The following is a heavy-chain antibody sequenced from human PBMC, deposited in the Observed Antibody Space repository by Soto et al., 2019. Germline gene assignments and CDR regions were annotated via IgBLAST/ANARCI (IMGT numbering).Heavy chain of an antibody. CDR3: ARSDYYDSSGRRGPFDY. CDR1: GGSISSGDYY. V-gene: IGHV4-30-4*01. J-gene: IGHJ4*02. CDR2: IYYSGST. Sequence: SETLSLTCTVSGGSISSGDYYWSWIRQPPGKGLEWIGYIYYSGSTYYNPSLKSRVTISVDTSKNQFSLKLSSVTAADTAVYYCARSDYYDSSGRRGPFDYWGQGTLVTVSS. D-gene: IGHD3-22*01.